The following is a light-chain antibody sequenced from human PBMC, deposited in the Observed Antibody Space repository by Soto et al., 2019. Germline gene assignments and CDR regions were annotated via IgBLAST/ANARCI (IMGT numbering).Light chain of an antibody. Sequence: QSALTQPASVSGSPGQSITISCTGTTSDVGGYNYVSWYQQHPGQVPKLLIYEVSNRPSGVSYRFSGSKSGNTASLTISGLQAQDEASYYCFSYTTSSAPYVVGTGTKLTVL. V-gene: IGLV2-14*01. J-gene: IGLJ1*01. CDR3: FSYTTSSAPYV. CDR1: TSDVGGYNY. CDR2: EVS.